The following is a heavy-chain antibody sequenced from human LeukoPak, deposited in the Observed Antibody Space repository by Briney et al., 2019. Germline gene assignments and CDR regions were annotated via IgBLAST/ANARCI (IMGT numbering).Heavy chain of an antibody. CDR1: GYTFTSYG. Sequence: ASVKVSCKASGYTFTSYGISWVRRAPGQGLEWMGWISAYNGNTNYAQKLQGRVTMTTDTSTSTAYMELSRLRSDDTAVYYCARGTGEGYTYGRYYFDYWGQGTLVTVSS. CDR2: ISAYNGNT. V-gene: IGHV1-18*01. CDR3: ARGTGEGYTYGRYYFDY. J-gene: IGHJ4*02. D-gene: IGHD5-18*01.